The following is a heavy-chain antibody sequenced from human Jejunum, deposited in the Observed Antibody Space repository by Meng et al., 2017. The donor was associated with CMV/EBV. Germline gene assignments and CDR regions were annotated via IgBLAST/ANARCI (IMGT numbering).Heavy chain of an antibody. D-gene: IGHD4-11*01. Sequence: WIRQPPGKGLEWIGWANNSGTTNYNPSLKSRVAASVDTSKNHFSLTLASVTAADTGMYYCARGGASSKYFDSWGQGTLVTVSS. CDR3: ARGGASSKYFDS. J-gene: IGHJ4*02. CDR2: ANNSGTT. V-gene: IGHV4-59*01.